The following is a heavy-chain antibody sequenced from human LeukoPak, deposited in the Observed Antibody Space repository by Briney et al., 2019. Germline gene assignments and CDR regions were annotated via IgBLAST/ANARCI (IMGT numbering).Heavy chain of an antibody. CDR1: GXTFSNSA. Sequence: GGSLRLSCSASGXTFSNSAMHWVRQAPGKGLEWVAVISFDGTNKYYADSVKGRFTISRDNSKNTVYVQMSSLRGDDSGVYYCAAGSSVDCSRTSCPPTDYWGQGTLVTVSS. V-gene: IGHV3-30-3*01. J-gene: IGHJ4*02. CDR3: AAGSSVDCSRTSCPPTDY. CDR2: ISFDGTNK. D-gene: IGHD2-2*01.